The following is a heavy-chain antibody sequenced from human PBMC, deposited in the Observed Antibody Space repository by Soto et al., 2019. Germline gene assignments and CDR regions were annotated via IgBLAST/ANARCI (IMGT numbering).Heavy chain of an antibody. Sequence: LSCGTSGFSFSSYVLHWVRQAPGKGLEWVAVLSYYERDKYYADSVKGRFTISRDNSKNTLYLQMNSLRAEDTAVYYCAREGSGDAYNAGGAMDYWGQGTLVTVSS. CDR1: GFSFSSYV. V-gene: IGHV3-30*03. CDR2: LSYYERDK. J-gene: IGHJ4*02. D-gene: IGHD2-2*01. CDR3: AREGSGDAYNAGGAMDY.